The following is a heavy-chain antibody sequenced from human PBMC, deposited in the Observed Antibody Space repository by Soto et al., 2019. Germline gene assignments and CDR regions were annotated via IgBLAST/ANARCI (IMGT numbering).Heavy chain of an antibody. J-gene: IGHJ3*02. V-gene: IGHV2-5*01. Sequence: QITLKESGPTLVKPTQTLTLTCTFSGFSLSTSGVGVGWIRQPPGKALEWLALIYWNDDKRYSPSLKSRLTITKDTSKNQVVLTMTNMDPVDTATYYCAHRPGGTTSVPGAFDIWGQGTMVTVSS. D-gene: IGHD1-26*01. CDR2: IYWNDDK. CDR3: AHRPGGTTSVPGAFDI. CDR1: GFSLSTSGVG.